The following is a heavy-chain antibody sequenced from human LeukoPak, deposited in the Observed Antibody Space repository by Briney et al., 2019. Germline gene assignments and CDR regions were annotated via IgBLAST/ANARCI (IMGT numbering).Heavy chain of an antibody. CDR2: FNTNTGNR. V-gene: IGHV7-4-1*02. CDR3: ARGGYDFWSGYYQVWFDP. D-gene: IGHD3-3*01. CDR1: GYTFTSYA. Sequence: ASVKVSCKASGYTFTSYAMNWVRQAPGQGLEWVGWFNTNTGNRTYAQGFTGRFVFSLDTSVSTAYLQISSLKAEDTAVYYCARGGYDFWSGYYQVWFDPWGQGTPVTVSS. J-gene: IGHJ5*02.